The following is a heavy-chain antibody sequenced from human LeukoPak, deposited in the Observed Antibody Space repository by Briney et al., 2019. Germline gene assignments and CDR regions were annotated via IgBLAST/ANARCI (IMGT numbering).Heavy chain of an antibody. Sequence: SETLSLTCTVSGGSISSYYWSWIRQPAGKGLEWIGRIYTSGSTNYNPSLKSRVTMSVDTSKNQFSLKLSSVTAADTAVYYCARARYSYGPGSYFDYWGQGTLVTVSS. D-gene: IGHD5-18*01. CDR3: ARARYSYGPGSYFDY. CDR1: GGSISSYY. J-gene: IGHJ4*02. V-gene: IGHV4-4*07. CDR2: IYTSGST.